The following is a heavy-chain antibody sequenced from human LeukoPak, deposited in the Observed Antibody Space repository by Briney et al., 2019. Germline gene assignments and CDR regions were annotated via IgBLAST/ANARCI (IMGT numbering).Heavy chain of an antibody. V-gene: IGHV3-53*04. D-gene: IGHD3-10*01. Sequence: PGGSLRLSCAASGSTVSSNYMSWVRQAPGKGLEWVSVIYSGGSTYYADSVKGRFTISRHNSKNTLYLQMNSLRAEDTAVYYCASGVTMVRRRSLPYYYGMDVWGQGNTVTVSS. J-gene: IGHJ6*02. CDR1: GSTVSSNY. CDR2: IYSGGST. CDR3: ASGVTMVRRRSLPYYYGMDV.